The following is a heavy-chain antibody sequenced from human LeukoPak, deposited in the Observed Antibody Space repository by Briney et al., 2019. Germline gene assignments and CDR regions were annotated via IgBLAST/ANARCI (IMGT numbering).Heavy chain of an antibody. CDR3: AKGARGYYFDY. CDR2: ISHSGGAT. Sequence: GGSLRLSCAAFGIAFDKNAMSWVRQAPGKGLEWVSTISHSGGATHYADSVKGRFTISRDNSKNTLYLQMNSLRAEDTAVYYCAKGARGYYFDYWGQGTLVTVSS. D-gene: IGHD3-16*01. CDR1: GIAFDKNA. J-gene: IGHJ4*02. V-gene: IGHV3-23*01.